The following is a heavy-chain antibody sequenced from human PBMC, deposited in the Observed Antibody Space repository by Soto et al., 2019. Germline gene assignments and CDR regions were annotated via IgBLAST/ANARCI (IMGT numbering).Heavy chain of an antibody. CDR1: GGTFSSYT. CDR3: ARDAVDIVGVPAGTLKTWWFDP. V-gene: IGHV1-69*08. J-gene: IGHJ5*02. D-gene: IGHD2-2*03. Sequence: QVQLVQSGAAVKKPGSSVKVSCKASGGTFSSYTISWVRQAPGQGREWMGRIIPILGIAHYEQKFQGRVTITADKATSTAHMELSSLRSEDTAVYYCARDAVDIVGVPAGTLKTWWFDPWCQGTLVTVSS. CDR2: IIPILGIA.